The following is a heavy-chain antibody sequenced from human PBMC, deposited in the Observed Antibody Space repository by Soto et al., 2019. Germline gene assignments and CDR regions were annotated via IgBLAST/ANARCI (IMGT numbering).Heavy chain of an antibody. CDR3: AKDSGGIGAGRVYYMDV. V-gene: IGHV3-30*18. CDR1: GFTFSSYG. CDR2: ISYDGSNK. Sequence: GGSLRLSCAASGFTFSSYGMHWVRQAPGKGLEWVAVISYDGSNKYYADSVKGRFTISRDNSKNTLYLQMNSLRAEDTAVYYCAKDSGGIGAGRVYYMDVWGKGTTVTVSS. D-gene: IGHD2-15*01. J-gene: IGHJ6*03.